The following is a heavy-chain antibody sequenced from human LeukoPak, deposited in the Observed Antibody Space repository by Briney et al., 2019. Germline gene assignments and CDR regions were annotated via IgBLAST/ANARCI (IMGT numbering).Heavy chain of an antibody. CDR1: GFTFSNHG. CDR2: ISHDVNNR. Sequence: GGSLRLSCAASGFTFSNHGIHWVRQAPGKGLEWVAAISHDVNNRFYGDSVKGRFTISRDNSKNTLYLQMNNLRAEDTAVYYCTILNSVNYYFDYWGQGTLVTVSS. J-gene: IGHJ4*02. CDR3: TILNSVNYYFDY. V-gene: IGHV3-30*03. D-gene: IGHD4-17*01.